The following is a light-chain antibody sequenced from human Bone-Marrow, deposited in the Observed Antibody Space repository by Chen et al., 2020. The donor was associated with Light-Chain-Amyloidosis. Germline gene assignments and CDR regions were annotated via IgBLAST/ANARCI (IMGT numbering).Light chain of an antibody. CDR1: TLPRQY. Sequence: SLDLPQPPAVSVSPGPTARLPCSGDTLPRQYTYWYQRKPGQAPQLVIYKDSERPSGISERFSGSSSGTTATLTISGVQAEDEADYHCQSADSSGTYEVIFGGGTKLTVL. CDR3: QSADSSGTYEVI. J-gene: IGLJ2*01. CDR2: KDS. V-gene: IGLV3-25*03.